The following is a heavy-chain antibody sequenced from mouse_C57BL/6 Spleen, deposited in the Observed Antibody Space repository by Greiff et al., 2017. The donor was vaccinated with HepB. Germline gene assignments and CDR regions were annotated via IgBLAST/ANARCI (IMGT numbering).Heavy chain of an antibody. CDR3: ARHADYSNYDAMDY. Sequence: EVKLVESGGGLVQPGGSLKLSCAASGFTFSDYYMYWVRQTPEKRLEWVAYISNGGGSTYYPDTVKGRFTISRDNAKNTLYLQMSRLKSEDTAMYYCARHADYSNYDAMDYWGQGTSVTVSS. D-gene: IGHD2-5*01. V-gene: IGHV5-12*01. J-gene: IGHJ4*01. CDR2: ISNGGGST. CDR1: GFTFSDYY.